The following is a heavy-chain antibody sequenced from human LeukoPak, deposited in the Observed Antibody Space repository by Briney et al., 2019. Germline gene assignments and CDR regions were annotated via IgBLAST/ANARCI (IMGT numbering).Heavy chain of an antibody. J-gene: IGHJ3*02. CDR1: GFTFSSYA. CDR3: ATRRILVGAFDI. V-gene: IGHV3-23*01. Sequence: GGSLRLSCAASGFTFSSYAMSWVRQAPGKGLEWVSAISGSGGSTYYADSVKGRFTISRDNSKNTLYLQMNSLRAEDTAVYYCATRRILVGAFDIWGQGTMVTVSS. D-gene: IGHD2-15*01. CDR2: ISGSGGST.